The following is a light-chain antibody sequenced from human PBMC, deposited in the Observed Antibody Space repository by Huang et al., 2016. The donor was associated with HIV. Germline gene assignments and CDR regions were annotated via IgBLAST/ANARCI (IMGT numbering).Light chain of an antibody. Sequence: DIQLTPSPSAMSASVGDRVSITCRASQDISNYVAWFQQKPGGAPKRLIYAASSLQSGVPSRFSGSKSGTKFTLTISSLQPEDFATYYCLQHHGYPRTFGQGTNV. CDR3: LQHHGYPRT. CDR1: QDISNY. J-gene: IGKJ1*01. V-gene: IGKV1-17*03. CDR2: AAS.